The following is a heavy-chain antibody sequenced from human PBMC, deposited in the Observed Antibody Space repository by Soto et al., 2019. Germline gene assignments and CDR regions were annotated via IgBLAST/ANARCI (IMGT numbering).Heavy chain of an antibody. Sequence: EVRLVESGGDLVQPGGSLRLSCAASGFPFSSYWMHWVRQAPGKGLVWVSRINGDGSSISYADSVKGRFTISRDNAKNTLYLQMNSLRAAHAAVYYCTRRGCSTTGCYFNWGRGTLVTVSS. V-gene: IGHV3-74*01. CDR2: INGDGSSI. J-gene: IGHJ4*02. CDR3: TRRGCSTTGCYFN. D-gene: IGHD2-2*01. CDR1: GFPFSSYW.